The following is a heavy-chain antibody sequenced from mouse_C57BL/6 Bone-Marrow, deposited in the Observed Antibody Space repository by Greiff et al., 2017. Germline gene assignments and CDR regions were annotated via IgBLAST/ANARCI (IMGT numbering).Heavy chain of an antibody. CDR2: IHPNSGST. V-gene: IGHV1-64*01. D-gene: IGHD2-1*01. CDR1: GYTFTSYW. CDR3: ASFYGNYFYYAMDY. Sequence: QVQLQQPGAELVKPGASVKLSCKASGYTFTSYWMHWVKQRPGQGLEWIGMIHPNSGSTNYNEKFKSKATLTVDKSSSTAYMQLSSLTSEDSAVYYCASFYGNYFYYAMDYWGQGTSVTVSS. J-gene: IGHJ4*01.